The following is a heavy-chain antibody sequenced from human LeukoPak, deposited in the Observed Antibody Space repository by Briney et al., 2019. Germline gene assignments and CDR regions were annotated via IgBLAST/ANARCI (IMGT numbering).Heavy chain of an antibody. V-gene: IGHV3-23*01. CDR1: GFTFSSYA. Sequence: PGGSLRLSRAASGFTFSSYAMSWVRQAPGKGLAWVSGISGSGRSTYYADSVKGRFTISRDNSKNTLYLQMNSLRAEDTAVYYCAKARYGDSGWYFALWGRGTLVTVSS. CDR3: AKARYGDSGWYFAL. J-gene: IGHJ2*01. D-gene: IGHD4-17*01. CDR2: ISGSGRST.